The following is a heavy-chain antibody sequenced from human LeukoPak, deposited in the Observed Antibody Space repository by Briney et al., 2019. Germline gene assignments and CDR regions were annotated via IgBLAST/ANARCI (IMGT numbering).Heavy chain of an antibody. V-gene: IGHV3-49*04. Sequence: PGGSLRLSCTASGFTFGDYAMSWVRQAPGKGLEWVGFIRRKAYGCTTEYAASVKGRFTISRDDSKSIAYLQMNSLKTEDTAVYYCTRSTKGSRDGYNFWGQGALVTVSS. CDR3: TRSTKGSRDGYNF. CDR1: GFTFGDYA. D-gene: IGHD5-24*01. J-gene: IGHJ4*02. CDR2: IRRKAYGCTT.